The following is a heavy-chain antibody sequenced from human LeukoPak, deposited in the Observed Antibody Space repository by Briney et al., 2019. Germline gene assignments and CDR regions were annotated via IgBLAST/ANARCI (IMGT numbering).Heavy chain of an antibody. J-gene: IGHJ4*02. Sequence: GGSLKLSCAASGFTFSGSAMHWVRQASGKGLEWVGRIRSKANSYATAYAASVKGRFTISRDNSKNTLYLQMNSLRAEDTAVYYCAKWGHYDILTGYSNFDYWGQGTLVTVSS. CDR2: IRSKANSYAT. CDR3: AKWGHYDILTGYSNFDY. CDR1: GFTFSGSA. V-gene: IGHV3-73*01. D-gene: IGHD3-9*01.